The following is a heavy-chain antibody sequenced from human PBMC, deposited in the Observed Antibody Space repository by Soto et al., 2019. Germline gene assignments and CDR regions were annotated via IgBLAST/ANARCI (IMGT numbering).Heavy chain of an antibody. Sequence: PSETRSLSCRVPGDSIRNGRFYWAWSRRPPGGGLEWIGSIYHTGNAYYNPSLKSRVTISVDTSKNQFSLKLTSVTAADAALYYCARDFFDSSDYTTNWFDPWGQGTLVTVSS. CDR1: GDSIRNGRFY. D-gene: IGHD3-22*01. V-gene: IGHV4-39*01. J-gene: IGHJ5*02. CDR2: IYHTGNA. CDR3: ARDFFDSSDYTTNWFDP.